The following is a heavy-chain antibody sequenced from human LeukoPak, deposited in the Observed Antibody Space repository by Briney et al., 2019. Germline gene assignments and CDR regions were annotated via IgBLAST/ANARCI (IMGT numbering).Heavy chain of an antibody. Sequence: GGSLRLSCAASGFTFSSYAMHWVRQAPGKGLEWVAVISYDGSNKYYADSVKGRFTISRDNSKNTLYLQMNSLRAEDTAVYYCARGSAMARGVIINYYYGMDVWGKGTTVTVSS. CDR3: ARGSAMARGVIINYYYGMDV. CDR2: ISYDGSNK. J-gene: IGHJ6*04. CDR1: GFTFSSYA. V-gene: IGHV3-30*04. D-gene: IGHD3-10*01.